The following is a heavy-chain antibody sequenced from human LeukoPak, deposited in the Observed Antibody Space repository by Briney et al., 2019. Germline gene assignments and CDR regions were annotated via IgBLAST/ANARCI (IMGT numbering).Heavy chain of an antibody. CDR2: IYYNGNT. D-gene: IGHD3-16*02. CDR3: ARSTSNDFIWESYRPRVASYFDY. V-gene: IGHV4-59*01. Sequence: SETLSLTCSVSDGSINSYYWNWIRRPPGKGLEWIGYIYYNGNTNYSPSLKSRVTMSVDTSKNLFSLKVSSVTAADTAVYYCARSTSNDFIWESYRPRVASYFDYWGRGTLVTVSS. J-gene: IGHJ4*02. CDR1: DGSINSYY.